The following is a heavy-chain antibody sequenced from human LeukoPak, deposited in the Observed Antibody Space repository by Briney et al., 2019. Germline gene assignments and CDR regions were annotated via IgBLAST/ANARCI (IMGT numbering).Heavy chain of an antibody. D-gene: IGHD3-10*01. CDR2: INHSGST. CDR3: ARERYYGSGSYYRKPYGMGV. CDR1: GGSFSGYY. J-gene: IGHJ6*04. Sequence: PSETLSLTCAVYGGSFSGYYWSWIRQPPGKGLEWIGEINHSGSTNYNPSLKSRVTISVDTSKNQFSLKLSSVTAADTAVYYCARERYYGSGSYYRKPYGMGVWGKGTTVTVSS. V-gene: IGHV4-34*01.